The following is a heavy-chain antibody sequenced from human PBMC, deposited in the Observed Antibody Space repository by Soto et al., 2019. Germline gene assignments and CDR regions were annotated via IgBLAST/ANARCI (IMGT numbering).Heavy chain of an antibody. Sequence: QVQLVQSGAEVKKPGASVKVSCKASGYTFASYAISWMRQAPGQGLEWMGWISAYNGNTNYAQKPQGRVTMTTDTPTSTAYRELRSLRSDDTAGYYFARDPPPPDYWGQGTRVTVSS. CDR1: GYTFASYA. CDR2: ISAYNGNT. CDR3: ARDPPPPDY. V-gene: IGHV1-18*01. J-gene: IGHJ4*02.